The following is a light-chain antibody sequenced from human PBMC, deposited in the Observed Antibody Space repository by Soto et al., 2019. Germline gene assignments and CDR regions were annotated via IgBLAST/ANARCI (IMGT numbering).Light chain of an antibody. CDR1: TSDIGGYNY. CDR2: DVT. CDR3: SSYTTNTRAV. V-gene: IGLV2-14*03. J-gene: IGLJ7*01. Sequence: QSALTQPASVSGSPGESIAISCTGTTSDIGGYNYVSWYQQHPGKAPKLLIYDVTARPSGVSDPFSGSKSGNTASLTISGLQAEDEADYYCSSYTTNTRAVFGGGTQLTVL.